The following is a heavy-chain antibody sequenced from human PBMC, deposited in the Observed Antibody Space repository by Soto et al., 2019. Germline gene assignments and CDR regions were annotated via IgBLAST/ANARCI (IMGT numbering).Heavy chain of an antibody. CDR2: IGTSGATT. CDR3: AKLRDECGCDF. V-gene: IGHV3-23*01. J-gene: IGHJ4*02. Sequence: EVQLLESGGGLVQPGGSLRLSCAASGFTFTNYGMSWVRQAPGKGLEWVSSIGTSGATTYYADSVKGRFTISRDKSKNTLSLQMNSVRGEDRAVCYGAKLRDECGCDFWGQGTLVGVAS. D-gene: IGHD2-21*01. CDR1: GFTFTNYG.